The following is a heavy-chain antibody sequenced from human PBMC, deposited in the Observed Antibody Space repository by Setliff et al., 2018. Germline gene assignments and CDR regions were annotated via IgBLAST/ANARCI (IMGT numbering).Heavy chain of an antibody. CDR2: IRPLRGDT. V-gene: IGHV1-2*02. CDR1: GYIFSAYH. CDR3: ARAPSGTGFYHFFSYMDI. Sequence: ASVKVSCKASGYIFSAYHVHWVRQAPGQGPEWVGCIRPLRGDTKSAQKFQGRLTMTGDASINTAFMELTGLTSDDTAVYYCARAPSGTGFYHFFSYMDIWGKGTTVTVSS. D-gene: IGHD1-7*01. J-gene: IGHJ6*03.